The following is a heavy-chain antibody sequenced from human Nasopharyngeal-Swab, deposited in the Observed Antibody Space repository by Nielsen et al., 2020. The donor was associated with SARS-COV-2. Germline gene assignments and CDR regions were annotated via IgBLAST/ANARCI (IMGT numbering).Heavy chain of an antibody. D-gene: IGHD3-9*01. Sequence: SVTVSCKASRCTFSSYAISWLRQAPGQALEWMGRIIPILGIANYAQKFQGRVTITADKSTSTAYMELSSLRSEDTAVYYCARGYYDILTGYYGPSYYFDYWGQGTLVTVSS. J-gene: IGHJ4*02. CDR2: IIPILGIA. V-gene: IGHV1-69*04. CDR1: RCTFSSYA. CDR3: ARGYYDILTGYYGPSYYFDY.